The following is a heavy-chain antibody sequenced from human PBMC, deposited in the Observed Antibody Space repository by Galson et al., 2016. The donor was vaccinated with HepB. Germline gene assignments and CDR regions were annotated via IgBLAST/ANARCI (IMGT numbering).Heavy chain of an antibody. V-gene: IGHV3-23*01. J-gene: IGHJ6*03. CDR1: GFSLRNYA. Sequence: SLRLSCAVSGFSLRNYAMSWVRQSPRKRLEWVSAITGRTENTYYANSVKGRFTISRDNFKKTLYLQMNSMRVEDTAIYYCAKDHVEYGSGRALLPSDYYDMDGWGKGAPVTVSS. CDR2: ITGRTENT. D-gene: IGHD3-10*01. CDR3: AKDHVEYGSGRALLPSDYYDMDG.